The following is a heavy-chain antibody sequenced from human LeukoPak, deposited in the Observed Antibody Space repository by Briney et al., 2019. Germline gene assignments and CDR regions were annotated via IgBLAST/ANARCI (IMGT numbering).Heavy chain of an antibody. CDR2: MYHSGST. D-gene: IGHD3-10*02. V-gene: IGHV4-59*02. CDR1: GDSVSLYY. CDR3: ARGMFAFDI. J-gene: IGHJ3*02. Sequence: PSETLSLTCTVSGDSVSLYYWSWIRQPPGKGLEWIGNMYHSGSTTYNPSLKSRITLSVDTSKNQFSLKLSSVTAADTAVYYCARGMFAFDIWGQGTMVTVSS.